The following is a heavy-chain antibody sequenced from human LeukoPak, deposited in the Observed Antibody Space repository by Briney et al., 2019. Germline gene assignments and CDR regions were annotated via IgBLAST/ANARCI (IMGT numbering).Heavy chain of an antibody. CDR2: INNNGST. CDR1: GGSFSGYY. V-gene: IGHV4-34*01. J-gene: IGHJ4*02. CDR3: ARGRGSSSWMYFDY. Sequence: PSETLSLTCAVYGGSFSGYYWSWICQPQGQGLERNREINNNGSTNYNPSLKSRVTISVDTSKNQFSLKLSSVTAADTAVYYCARGRGSSSWMYFDYWGQGTLVSVSS. D-gene: IGHD6-13*01.